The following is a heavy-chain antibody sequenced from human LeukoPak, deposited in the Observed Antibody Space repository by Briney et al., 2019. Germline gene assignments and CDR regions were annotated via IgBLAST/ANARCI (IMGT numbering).Heavy chain of an antibody. CDR3: ARDIVTKGRSTEH. D-gene: IGHD5-12*01. Sequence: ASVKVSCKASGYTFTRYFIHWVRQAPGRGLEWMGTINPSGGSTGYAQKFQGRVTMTRDTSTSTVYMELSSLRSEDTAVYYCARDIVTKGRSTEHWGQGTLVTVSS. CDR1: GYTFTRYF. CDR2: INPSGGST. J-gene: IGHJ1*01. V-gene: IGHV1-46*01.